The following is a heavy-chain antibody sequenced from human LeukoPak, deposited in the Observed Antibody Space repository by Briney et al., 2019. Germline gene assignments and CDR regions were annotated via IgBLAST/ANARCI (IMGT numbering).Heavy chain of an antibody. D-gene: IGHD6-19*01. Sequence: SETLSLTCTVSGXSISSYYWSWIRQPAGRGLEWIGRIQTSGSTNYNPSLKSRVTMSVDTSKNKFSLKVNSVTAADTAVYYCARVGSGWSFDYWGQGTLVTVSS. V-gene: IGHV4-4*07. CDR2: IQTSGST. J-gene: IGHJ4*02. CDR3: ARVGSGWSFDY. CDR1: GXSISSYY.